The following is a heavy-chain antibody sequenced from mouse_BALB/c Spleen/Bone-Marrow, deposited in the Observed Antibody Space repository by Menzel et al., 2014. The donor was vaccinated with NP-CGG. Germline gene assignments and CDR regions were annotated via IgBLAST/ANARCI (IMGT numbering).Heavy chain of an antibody. CDR3: ALGLPYFDY. CDR1: GYTFTSSW. CDR2: IHPNSGNT. V-gene: IGHV1S130*01. J-gene: IGHJ2*01. D-gene: IGHD4-1*01. Sequence: QVQLQQSGSVLVRPGVSVKLSCKASGYTFTSSWMHWAKQRPGQGLEWIGEIHPNSGNTNYNEKFKGKATLTVDTSSSTAYVDLNGLTSEDSAVYYCALGLPYFDYWGQGTTLTVSS.